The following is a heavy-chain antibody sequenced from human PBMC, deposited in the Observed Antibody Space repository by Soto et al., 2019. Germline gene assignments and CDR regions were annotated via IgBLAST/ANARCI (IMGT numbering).Heavy chain of an antibody. CDR2: ISGSGGST. Sequence: GGSLRLSCAASGFTFSSYAMSWVRQAPGKGLEWVSAISGSGGSTYYADSVKGRFTISRDNSKNTLYLQMNSLRAEDTAVYYCANSPFFRYVTATTDAFDIWGQGTMVTVSS. V-gene: IGHV3-23*01. CDR3: ANSPFFRYVTATTDAFDI. D-gene: IGHD2-21*02. J-gene: IGHJ3*02. CDR1: GFTFSSYA.